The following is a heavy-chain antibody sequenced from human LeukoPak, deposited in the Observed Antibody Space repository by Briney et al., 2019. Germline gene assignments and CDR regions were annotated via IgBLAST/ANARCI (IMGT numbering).Heavy chain of an antibody. CDR1: GCSISSYY. J-gene: IGHJ4*02. Sequence: ETLSLTCTVSGCSISSYYWSWVRQPPGKGLEWMGYIYYSGSTNYNPPLKSRVTISVDTSKNQFYLKLSSVTAADTAVYYCARDLSAGSGVDYWGEGTLATVSS. V-gene: IGHV4-59*01. D-gene: IGHD1-14*01. CDR2: IYYSGST. CDR3: ARDLSAGSGVDY.